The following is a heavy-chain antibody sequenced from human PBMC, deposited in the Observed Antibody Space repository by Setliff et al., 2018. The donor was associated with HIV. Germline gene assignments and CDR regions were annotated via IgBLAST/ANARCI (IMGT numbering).Heavy chain of an antibody. D-gene: IGHD3-10*01. CDR1: GGSINSYY. CDR2: IYASGST. J-gene: IGHJ6*04. Sequence: SETLSLTCTVSGGSINSYYWSWIRQPPGKGLGWIGYIYASGSTNYNPSLKSRVTISVDTSKNQFSLNLSSVTAADTAVYYCARAHYYGSGFMDVWGRGTTVTVS. CDR3: ARAHYYGSGFMDV. V-gene: IGHV4-4*08.